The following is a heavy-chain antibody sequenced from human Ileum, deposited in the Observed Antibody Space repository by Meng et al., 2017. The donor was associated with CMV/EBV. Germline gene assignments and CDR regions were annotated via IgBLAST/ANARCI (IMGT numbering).Heavy chain of an antibody. CDR2: ISASGGST. Sequence: SCAASGFTFSSYAMSWVRQAPGKGLEWVSAISASGGSTYYTGSVKGRFTISRDNSKNTLYFQMISLRAEDTAVYYCAKLYNYGSGFDYWGQGTLVTVSS. CDR3: AKLYNYGSGFDY. V-gene: IGHV3-23*01. D-gene: IGHD5-18*01. J-gene: IGHJ4*02. CDR1: GFTFSSYA.